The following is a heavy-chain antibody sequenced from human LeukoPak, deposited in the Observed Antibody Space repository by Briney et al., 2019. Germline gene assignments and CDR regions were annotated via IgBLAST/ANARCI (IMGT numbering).Heavy chain of an antibody. CDR1: GFTFSNAW. Sequence: PGGSLRLSCAASGFTFSNAWMSWVRQAPGKGLEWVSAISGSGGSTYYADSVKGRFTISRDNSKNTPYLQMNSLRAEDTAVYYCAKDRVTYYYDSQGQDDAFDIWGQGTMVTVSS. V-gene: IGHV3-23*01. J-gene: IGHJ3*02. CDR3: AKDRVTYYYDSQGQDDAFDI. CDR2: ISGSGGST. D-gene: IGHD3-22*01.